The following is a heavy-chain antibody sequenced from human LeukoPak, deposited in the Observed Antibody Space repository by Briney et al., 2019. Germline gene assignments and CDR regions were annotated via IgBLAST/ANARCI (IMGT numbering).Heavy chain of an antibody. J-gene: IGHJ4*02. CDR1: EFTFSNSA. CDR2: VNGRGIST. Sequence: GGSLRLSCAASEFTFSNSAMNWVRQAPGKGLEWVSAVNGRGISTYYADSVKGRFTISRDNSKNTLYLQLNSLRAEDTAMYFCAKGPLPGGFEYWGQGTLVTVSS. CDR3: AKGPLPGGFEY. V-gene: IGHV3-23*01. D-gene: IGHD4-23*01.